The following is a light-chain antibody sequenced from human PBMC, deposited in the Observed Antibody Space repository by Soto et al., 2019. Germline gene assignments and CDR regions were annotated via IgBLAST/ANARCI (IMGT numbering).Light chain of an antibody. Sequence: DIQMTQSPSTLSASVGDRVTITCRASQSINSWLAWYQQKPGKAPRLLIYRAPSLEGGVPSRFSGSGSGAEFTLTISSLQPDDFATYYCQHYDSYSGTFGPGTKVDIK. CDR1: QSINSW. CDR3: QHYDSYSGT. CDR2: RAP. J-gene: IGKJ3*01. V-gene: IGKV1-5*03.